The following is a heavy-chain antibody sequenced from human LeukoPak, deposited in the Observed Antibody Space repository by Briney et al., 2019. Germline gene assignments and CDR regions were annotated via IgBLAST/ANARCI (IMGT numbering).Heavy chain of an antibody. J-gene: IGHJ4*02. CDR2: ISAYNGNT. D-gene: IGHD2-15*01. CDR3: ARVGRYCSGGSCYRVDY. V-gene: IGHV1-18*01. Sequence: ASVKVSCKASGYTFTSYGISWVRQAPGQGLEWMGWISAYNGNTNYAQKLQGRVTMTTDTSTSTAYMELRSLRSDDTAVYYCARVGRYCSGGSCYRVDYWGQGTLVTVSS. CDR1: GYTFTSYG.